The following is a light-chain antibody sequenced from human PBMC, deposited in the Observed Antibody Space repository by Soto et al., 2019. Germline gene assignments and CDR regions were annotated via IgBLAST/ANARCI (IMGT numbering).Light chain of an antibody. CDR1: QSVSSN. Sequence: EIVMTQSPATLSVSPVERATLSCRASQSVSSNLAWYQQKPGQAPRLLICGASTRATGIPARFSGSRSGTEFTLTISSLQSEDFAVYYCQQYNNWPPSWTFGQGTKVDIK. CDR3: QQYNNWPPSWT. V-gene: IGKV3-15*01. CDR2: GAS. J-gene: IGKJ1*01.